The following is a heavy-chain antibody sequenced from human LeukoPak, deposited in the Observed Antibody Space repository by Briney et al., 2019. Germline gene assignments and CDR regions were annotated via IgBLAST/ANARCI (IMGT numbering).Heavy chain of an antibody. V-gene: IGHV4-39*01. J-gene: IGHJ4*02. D-gene: IGHD1-26*01. Sequence: SETLSLTCTVSGGSISSSSYYWGWIRQPPGKGLEWIGSIYYSGSTYYNPSLKSRVTISVDTSKNQFPLKLSSVTAADTAVYYCARQDGGATSYWGQGTLVTVSS. CDR2: IYYSGST. CDR1: GGSISSSSYY. CDR3: ARQDGGATSY.